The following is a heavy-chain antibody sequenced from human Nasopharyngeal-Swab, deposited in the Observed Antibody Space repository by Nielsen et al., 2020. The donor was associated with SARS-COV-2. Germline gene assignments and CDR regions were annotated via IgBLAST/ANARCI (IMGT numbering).Heavy chain of an antibody. V-gene: IGHV3-48*02. CDR1: GFTFSSCS. CDR2: ISSRSSNI. J-gene: IGHJ4*02. D-gene: IGHD3-10*01. Sequence: GESLKISCAASGFTFSSCSMNWVRQAPGKGLEWVSYISSRSSNIYYADSVKGRFTISRDNAKNSLSLQMNSLRDEDTAVYYCARGPNYYGSGSYLDYWGQGTLVTVSS. CDR3: ARGPNYYGSGSYLDY.